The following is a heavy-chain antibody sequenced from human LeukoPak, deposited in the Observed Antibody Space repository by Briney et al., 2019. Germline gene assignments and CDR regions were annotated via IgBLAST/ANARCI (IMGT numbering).Heavy chain of an antibody. CDR3: ASQYSSGWVDY. J-gene: IGHJ4*02. V-gene: IGHV4-61*02. CDR1: GGSISSGSYY. CDR2: IYTSGST. Sequence: SETLSLTCTVSGGSISSGSYYWSWIRQPAGKGLEWIGRIYTSGSTNFNPSLKSRVTISVDTSKNQSSLKLSSVTAADTAVYYCASQYSSGWVDYWGQGTLVTVSS. D-gene: IGHD6-19*01.